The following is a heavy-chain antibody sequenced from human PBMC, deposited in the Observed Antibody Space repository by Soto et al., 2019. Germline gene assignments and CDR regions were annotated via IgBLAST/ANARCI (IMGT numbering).Heavy chain of an antibody. D-gene: IGHD5-12*01. J-gene: IGHJ4*02. Sequence: QVQLVESGGGVVQPGRSLRLSCAASGFTFSSYAMHWVRQAPGKGLEWVALISSDGSSKNYADSVKGRFTISRDNSKNALYLQMNSLKADDTDLYYCARAGDGYDNYDYCGQETLVTVSS. CDR3: ARAGDGYDNYDY. CDR2: ISSDGSSK. CDR1: GFTFSSYA. V-gene: IGHV3-30-3*01.